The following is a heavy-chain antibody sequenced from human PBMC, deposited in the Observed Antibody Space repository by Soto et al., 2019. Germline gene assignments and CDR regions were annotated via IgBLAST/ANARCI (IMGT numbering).Heavy chain of an antibody. CDR1: GYIFTRCG. Sequence: QVRVVQSGAEVKKPGASVKVSCKASGYIFTRCGISWVRQAPGQGLEWRGWISPINGRTNYVQEFQGRVTMTTDTSTSTAYMELRSLRSDDTAVYYCARTPIVVVVAATPTDYWGQGTLVTVSS. CDR2: ISPINGRT. J-gene: IGHJ4*02. V-gene: IGHV1-18*01. D-gene: IGHD2-15*01. CDR3: ARTPIVVVVAATPTDY.